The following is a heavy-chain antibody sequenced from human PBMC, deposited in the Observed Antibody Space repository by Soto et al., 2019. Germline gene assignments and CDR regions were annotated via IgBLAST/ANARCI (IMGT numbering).Heavy chain of an antibody. D-gene: IGHD5-12*01. Sequence: ASVKVSCKASGYTFTSYDINWVRQATGQGLEWMGWMNPNSGNTGYAQKFQGRVTMTRNTSISTAYMELSSLRSEDTAVYYCARGNSGYDSPNEYYYYYYMDVWGKGTTVTVSS. J-gene: IGHJ6*03. CDR1: GYTFTSYD. V-gene: IGHV1-8*01. CDR2: MNPNSGNT. CDR3: ARGNSGYDSPNEYYYYYYMDV.